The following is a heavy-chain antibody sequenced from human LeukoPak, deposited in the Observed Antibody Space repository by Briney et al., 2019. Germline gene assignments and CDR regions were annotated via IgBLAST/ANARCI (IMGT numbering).Heavy chain of an antibody. CDR3: AREHQNWFDP. V-gene: IGHV1-46*01. CDR2: INPSGGST. CDR1: GYTFTSYY. J-gene: IGHJ5*02. Sequence: VASVKVSCKASGYTFTSYYMHWVRQAPGQGLEWMGIINPSGGSTSYAQKFQGRVTMTRNTSISTAYMELSSLRSEDTAVYYCAREHQNWFDPWGQGTQVTVSS.